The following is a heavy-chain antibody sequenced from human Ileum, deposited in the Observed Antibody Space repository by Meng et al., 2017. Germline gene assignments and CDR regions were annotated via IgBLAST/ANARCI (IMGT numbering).Heavy chain of an antibody. CDR2: IFYTGST. V-gene: IGHV4-59*01. Sequence: SETLSLTCTVPGDSISTYYWSWIRQSPGKGLEWIGSIFYTGSTNYNPSLKSRVTISVDTSRDQFSLNLSSVSTADTAVYYCARGRYYYDSTGSLLYWGQGTLVTVSS. J-gene: IGHJ4*02. D-gene: IGHD3-22*01. CDR3: ARGRYYYDSTGSLLY. CDR1: GDSISTYY.